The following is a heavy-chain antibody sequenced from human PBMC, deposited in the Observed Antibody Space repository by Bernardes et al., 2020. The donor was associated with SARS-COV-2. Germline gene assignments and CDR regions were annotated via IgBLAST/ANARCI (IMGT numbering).Heavy chain of an antibody. CDR3: AKYLGIGMDV. Sequence: VESLILSCAASGFTFRSNAMTWVRQAPGKGLEWVSLISASGGSTYYADSVKGRFTISRNNSKNTLHLQMNSLRADDTAVYYCAKYLGIGMDVWGQGTPVTVAS. CDR2: ISASGGST. V-gene: IGHV3-23*01. D-gene: IGHD1-26*01. J-gene: IGHJ6*02. CDR1: GFTFRSNA.